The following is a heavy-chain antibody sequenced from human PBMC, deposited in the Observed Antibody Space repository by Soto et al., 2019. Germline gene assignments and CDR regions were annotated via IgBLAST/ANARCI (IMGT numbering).Heavy chain of an antibody. J-gene: IGHJ6*03. CDR1: GYTFTGYD. CDR3: ARAERVVVPAAMGYYYYYYMDV. Sequence: ASVKVSCKASGYTFTGYDINWVRQATGQGLEWMGWMNPNSGNTGYAQKFQGRVTMTRNTSISTAYMELSSLRSEDTAVYYCARAERVVVPAAMGYYYYYYMDVWGKGTTVTVSS. D-gene: IGHD2-2*01. CDR2: MNPNSGNT. V-gene: IGHV1-8*01.